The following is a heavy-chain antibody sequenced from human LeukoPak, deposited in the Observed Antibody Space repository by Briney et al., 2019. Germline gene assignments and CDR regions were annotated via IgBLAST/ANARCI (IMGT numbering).Heavy chain of an antibody. CDR1: GYTFTGYY. Sequence: PAASVKVSCKACGYTFTGYYMHWVRQAPGQGLEWMGWINPNSGNTGYAQKFQGRVTITRNTSISTAYMELSSLRSEDTAVYYCARGRGYCTNGVCYTDAFDIWGQGTMVTVSS. V-gene: IGHV1-8*03. CDR2: INPNSGNT. D-gene: IGHD2-8*01. J-gene: IGHJ3*02. CDR3: ARGRGYCTNGVCYTDAFDI.